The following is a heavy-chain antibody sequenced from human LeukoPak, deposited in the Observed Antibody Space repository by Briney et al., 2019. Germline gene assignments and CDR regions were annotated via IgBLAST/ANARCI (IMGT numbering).Heavy chain of an antibody. V-gene: IGHV7-4-1*02. D-gene: IGHD3-9*01. J-gene: IGHJ4*02. Sequence: ASVKVSCKASGYTFSTYPLNWVRQAPGQGLEWMGWINTNTGSTTYAQGLTGRFVFSLDTSVSTAFLQLSSLKAEDTALYYCVRGIHTTGYFNYWGQGTLVTVSS. CDR1: GYTFSTYP. CDR3: VRGIHTTGYFNY. CDR2: INTNTGST.